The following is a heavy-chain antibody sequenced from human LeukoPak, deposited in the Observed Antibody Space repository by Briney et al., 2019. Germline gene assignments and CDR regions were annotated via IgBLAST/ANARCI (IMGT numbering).Heavy chain of an antibody. V-gene: IGHV1-18*01. Sequence: ASVRVSCMASGYTFITYGISWVRPAPGQGLEWMGWISAYNGNTNYPQKLQDRVTMTTDTSTSTAYMELRSLRSDDTAVYFCARDHTAARPNWFDRWDQGTLVTVSS. CDR2: ISAYNGNT. D-gene: IGHD6-6*01. J-gene: IGHJ5*02. CDR3: ARDHTAARPNWFDR. CDR1: GYTFITYG.